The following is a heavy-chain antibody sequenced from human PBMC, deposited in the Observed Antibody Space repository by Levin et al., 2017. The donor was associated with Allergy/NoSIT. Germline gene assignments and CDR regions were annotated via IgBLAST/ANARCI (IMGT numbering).Heavy chain of an antibody. J-gene: IGHJ4*02. CDR2: ISYDGSNQ. Sequence: GESLKISCAASGFTFSSYAMHWVRQAPGKGLEWVAVISYDGSNQHYADSVKGRFTISRDNSKNTLNLQMNSLRPEDTAVYYCARDEGYYQSLIYYFEYWGQGTLVTVSS. CDR3: ARDEGYYQSLIYYFEY. CDR1: GFTFSSYA. D-gene: IGHD3-22*01. V-gene: IGHV3-30*04.